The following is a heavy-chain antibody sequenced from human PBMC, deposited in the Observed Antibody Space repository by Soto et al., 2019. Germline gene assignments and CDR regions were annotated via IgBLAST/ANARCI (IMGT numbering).Heavy chain of an antibody. V-gene: IGHV4-59*08. Sequence: SETLSLTCTVSGGSISSYHWTWIRQPPGKGLEWIGFIYNSGSPNYNPSLKSRVTISLDTSKNQFSLKLTSVTTADTAVYYCARQMGYCTTTSCHAGPLYYYMDVWGKGTTVTVSS. D-gene: IGHD2-2*01. CDR1: GGSISSYH. CDR3: ARQMGYCTTTSCHAGPLYYYMDV. J-gene: IGHJ6*03. CDR2: IYNSGSP.